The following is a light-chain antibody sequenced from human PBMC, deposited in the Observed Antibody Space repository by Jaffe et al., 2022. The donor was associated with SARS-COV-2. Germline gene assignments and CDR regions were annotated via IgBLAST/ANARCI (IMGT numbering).Light chain of an antibody. CDR2: ATS. Sequence: DIQMTQSPSSLSASVGDRVTITCRASQGIGNSLAWYQQKPGKIPKLLISATSTLQSGVPSRFSGSGSGTDFTLTISSLQPDDVATYYCQRYNSAPYTFGQGTKLEIK. CDR3: QRYNSAPYT. J-gene: IGKJ2*01. CDR1: QGIGNS. V-gene: IGKV1-27*01.